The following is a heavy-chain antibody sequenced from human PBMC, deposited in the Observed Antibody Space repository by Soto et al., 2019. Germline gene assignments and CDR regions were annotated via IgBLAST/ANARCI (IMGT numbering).Heavy chain of an antibody. J-gene: IGHJ5*02. Sequence: QVQLVQSGAEVKKPGASVKVSCKASGYTFTSYDINWVRQATGQGLEWMGWMNPNSGNTGYAQKFQGRVTMTRNTSISTAYMELSSLRSEDTAVYYCAIRGRYSSSWFMKTNWFDPWGQGTLVTVSS. D-gene: IGHD6-13*01. CDR2: MNPNSGNT. CDR3: AIRGRYSSSWFMKTNWFDP. V-gene: IGHV1-8*01. CDR1: GYTFTSYD.